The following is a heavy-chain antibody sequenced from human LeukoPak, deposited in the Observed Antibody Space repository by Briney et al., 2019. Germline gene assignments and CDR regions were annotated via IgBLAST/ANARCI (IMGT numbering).Heavy chain of an antibody. CDR2: FDPEDSQT. CDR3: ASGSYSSAFDI. V-gene: IGHV1-24*01. CDR1: GYTLSDSS. J-gene: IGHJ3*02. D-gene: IGHD1-26*01. Sequence: GASVKVSCKVSGYTLSDSSIHWVRQSPGKGLEWMGGFDPEDSQTLYAWKFQGRVTMTEDTSTDTAYMELTSLRSEDTAVYYCASGSYSSAFDIWGQGTMVTVSS.